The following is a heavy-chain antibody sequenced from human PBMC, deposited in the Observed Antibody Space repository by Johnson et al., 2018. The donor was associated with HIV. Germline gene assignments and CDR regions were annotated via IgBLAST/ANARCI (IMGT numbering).Heavy chain of an antibody. D-gene: IGHD2-8*02. V-gene: IGHV3-23*04. J-gene: IGHJ3*02. CDR3: AKHIVLVVYAIGAAFDI. CDR2: ISGSGGST. CDR1: GFTFSSYA. Sequence: VQLVESGGGLVQPGGSLRLSCAASGFTFSSYAMSWVRQAPGKGLEWVSAISGSGGSTYYADSVKGRFTISRDNSKNTLYLQMKSMRAEDTAVYYCAKHIVLVVYAIGAAFDIWGQGTMVTVSS.